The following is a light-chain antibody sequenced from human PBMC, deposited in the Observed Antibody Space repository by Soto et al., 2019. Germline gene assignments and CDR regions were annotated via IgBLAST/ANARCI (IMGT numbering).Light chain of an antibody. CDR1: QGISSY. CDR2: DAS. V-gene: IGKV1-9*01. CDR3: QQYNSYSEA. Sequence: IQFPQSPASLSASVGARVTITCRASQGISSYLGWYQQKPGKAPNLLIYDASTLHSGVPSRFSGGGSGTEFTLTISSLQPDDFATYYCQQYNSYSEAFGQGTKVDIK. J-gene: IGKJ1*01.